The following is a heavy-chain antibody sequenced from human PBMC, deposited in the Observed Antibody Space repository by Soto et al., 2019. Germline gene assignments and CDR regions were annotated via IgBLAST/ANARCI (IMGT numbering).Heavy chain of an antibody. J-gene: IGHJ4*01. CDR2: IYYTGTT. V-gene: IGHV4-39*01. Sequence: SETLSLTCTVSGASISNSNYYWAWIRQSPGKGLEWIATIYYTGTTYYNPSLKSRVAISVDTSKNQFSLQLTSVTAADTAIYYCASPHQNYPFDYWGHGILVTVSS. CDR3: ASPHQNYPFDY. CDR1: GASISNSNYY. D-gene: IGHD1-7*01.